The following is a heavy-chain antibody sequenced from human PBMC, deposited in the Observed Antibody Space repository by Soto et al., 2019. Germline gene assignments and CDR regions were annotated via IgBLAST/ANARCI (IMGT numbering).Heavy chain of an antibody. CDR3: ARDNLGWSNF. Sequence: ASVKVSCKASGYTFTKYVMHWVRQAPGQRLEWMGWIDAGNGNTVYLQKFQGRVTITRDTSASTAYMELSSLRSEDTAVYYCARDNLGWSNFWGQGTLVTVSS. V-gene: IGHV1-3*01. J-gene: IGHJ4*02. D-gene: IGHD6-19*01. CDR1: GYTFTKYV. CDR2: IDAGNGNT.